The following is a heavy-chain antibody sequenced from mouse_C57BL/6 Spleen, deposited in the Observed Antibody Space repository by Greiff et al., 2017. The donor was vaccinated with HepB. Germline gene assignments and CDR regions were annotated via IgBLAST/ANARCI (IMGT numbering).Heavy chain of an antibody. CDR3: AREWYYGSLWFAY. Sequence: QVQLQQSGPELVKPGASVKISCKASGYAFSSSWMNWVKQRPGTGLEWIGRIYPGDGDTNYNGKFKGKATLTADKSSSTAYMQLSSLTSEDSAVYFCAREWYYGSLWFAYWGQGTLVTVSA. CDR1: GYAFSSSW. V-gene: IGHV1-82*01. CDR2: IYPGDGDT. J-gene: IGHJ3*01. D-gene: IGHD1-1*01.